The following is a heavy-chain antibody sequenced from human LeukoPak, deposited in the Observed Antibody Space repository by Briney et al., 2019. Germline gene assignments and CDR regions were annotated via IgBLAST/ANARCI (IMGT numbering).Heavy chain of an antibody. V-gene: IGHV3-30*18. CDR3: AKGFDYGDYLDY. Sequence: GESLKISCAASGFTFSSYGMHWVRQAPGKGLEWVAVISYDGSNKYYADSVKGRFTISRDNSKNTLYLQMNSLRAEDTAVYYCAKGFDYGDYLDYWGQGTLVTVSS. D-gene: IGHD4-17*01. J-gene: IGHJ4*02. CDR1: GFTFSSYG. CDR2: ISYDGSNK.